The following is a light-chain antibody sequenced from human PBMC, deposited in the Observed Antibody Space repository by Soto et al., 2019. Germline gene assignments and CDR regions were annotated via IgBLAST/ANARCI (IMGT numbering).Light chain of an antibody. CDR1: QGIRNS. CDR2: AAF. V-gene: IGKV1-27*01. Sequence: DIQMTQSPSSLSASVGDRVTITCRASQGIRNSLAWYQQKPGKVPKLLISAAFTLQSGVPSRFSGSGSGTDFTLTISSLQAEDVAVYYCQQYYSTPLAFGQGTKVEIK. J-gene: IGKJ1*01. CDR3: QQYYSTPLA.